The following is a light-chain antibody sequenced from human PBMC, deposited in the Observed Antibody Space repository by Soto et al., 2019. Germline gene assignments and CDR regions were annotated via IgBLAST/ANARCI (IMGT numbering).Light chain of an antibody. Sequence: QPVLTQSSSASASLGSSVKLTCTLSSGHSSYIIAWHQQQPGKAPRYLMKLEGSGSYNKGSGVPDRFSGSSSGADRYLTISNPQFEDEADYYRETWDSNTRVFGGGTKVTVL. CDR3: ETWDSNTRV. J-gene: IGLJ3*02. V-gene: IGLV4-60*02. CDR2: LEGSGSY. CDR1: SGHSSYI.